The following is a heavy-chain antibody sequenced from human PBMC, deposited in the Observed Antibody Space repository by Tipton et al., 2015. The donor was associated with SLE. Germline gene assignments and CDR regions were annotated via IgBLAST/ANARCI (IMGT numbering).Heavy chain of an antibody. V-gene: IGHV4-34*01. CDR3: ARRRGLVVVVPAAMEGFDP. Sequence: TLSLICAVYGGSFSGYYWSWIRQPPGKGLEWIGEINHSGSTNYNPSLKSRVTISVDTSKNQFSLKLSSVTAADTAVYYCARRRGLVVVVPAAMEGFDPWGQGTLVTVSS. D-gene: IGHD2-2*01. J-gene: IGHJ5*02. CDR1: GGSFSGYY. CDR2: INHSGST.